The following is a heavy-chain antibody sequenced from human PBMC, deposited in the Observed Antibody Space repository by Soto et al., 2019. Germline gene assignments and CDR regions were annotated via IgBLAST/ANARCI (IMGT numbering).Heavy chain of an antibody. Sequence: SETLSLTCTVSGGSISSSLSYWGWIRQPPGKGLEWIGSIYYSGSTYYNPSLKSRVTISVDTTKNHFSLKLSSVTAADTAVYYCARRYGGNLDYWGQGTLVTVSS. D-gene: IGHD1-26*01. CDR1: GGSISSSLSY. V-gene: IGHV4-39*02. CDR3: ARRYGGNLDY. J-gene: IGHJ4*02. CDR2: IYYSGST.